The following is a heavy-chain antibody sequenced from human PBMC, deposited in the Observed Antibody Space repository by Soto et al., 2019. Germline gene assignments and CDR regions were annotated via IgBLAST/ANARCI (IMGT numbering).Heavy chain of an antibody. V-gene: IGHV4-34*01. Sequence: PSETLSLTCAVYGGSFSGYYWSWIRQPPGKELEWIGEINHSGSTNYNPYLKSRVTISVDTSKNQFSLKLSSVTAADTAVYYCARGVGYSYGLYYMDVWGKGTTVTVSS. CDR2: INHSGST. CDR1: GGSFSGYY. CDR3: ARGVGYSYGLYYMDV. J-gene: IGHJ6*03. D-gene: IGHD5-18*01.